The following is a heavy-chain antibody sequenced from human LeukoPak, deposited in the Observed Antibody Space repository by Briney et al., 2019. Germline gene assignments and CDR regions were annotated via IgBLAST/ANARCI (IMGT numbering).Heavy chain of an antibody. D-gene: IGHD4-17*01. V-gene: IGHV3-48*04. CDR3: ARDDFGDYLGWFDS. J-gene: IGHJ5*01. CDR2: ISSTSSTV. Sequence: GGSLRLSCAASGFTSSTYSMNWVRQAPGKGLEWVSYISSTSSTVHYADSVKGRFTVSRDNAKNSLFLQMNSLRAEDTAVYYCARDDFGDYLGWFDSWGQGTLVTVS. CDR1: GFTSSTYS.